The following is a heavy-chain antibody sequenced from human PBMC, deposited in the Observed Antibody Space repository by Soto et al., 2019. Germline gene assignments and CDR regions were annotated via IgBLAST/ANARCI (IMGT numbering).Heavy chain of an antibody. D-gene: IGHD3-9*01. CDR2: ISPNSEKT. Sequence: ASVKVSCKASGYTFSNFGISWVRQAPGEGLEWMGWISPNSEKTKIAQRFQGRVTMTTDISTSTSYMELRSLRSDDTSVYYCSRYHNVLTGPYGMDVWGQGTTVTGSS. J-gene: IGHJ6*02. V-gene: IGHV1-18*01. CDR1: GYTFSNFG. CDR3: SRYHNVLTGPYGMDV.